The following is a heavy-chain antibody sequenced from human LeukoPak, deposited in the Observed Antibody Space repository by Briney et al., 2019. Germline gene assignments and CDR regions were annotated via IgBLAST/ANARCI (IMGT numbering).Heavy chain of an antibody. CDR1: GVSMRTYY. D-gene: IGHD4-23*01. Sequence: SETLSLTCTVSGVSMRTYYWSWIRQAPGQGLEWIGFISYSGYTSYSPSLKSRVAISVDTSKSQFSLRLSSMTAADTAFYYCARGRNDNGGMFFDSWAQGTLVTVSS. CDR2: ISYSGYT. J-gene: IGHJ4*02. V-gene: IGHV4-59*01. CDR3: ARGRNDNGGMFFDS.